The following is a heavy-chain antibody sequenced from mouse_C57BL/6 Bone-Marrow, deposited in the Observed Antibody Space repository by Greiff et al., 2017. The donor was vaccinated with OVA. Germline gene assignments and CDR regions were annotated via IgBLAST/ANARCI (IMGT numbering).Heavy chain of an antibody. CDR1: GFNIKDDY. Sequence: VQLQQSGAELVRPGASVKLSCTASGFNIKDDYMHWVKQRPDQGLEWIGWIDPENGDTEYASKFQGKATITADTSSNTAYLQLSSLTSEDTAVYYCTADYYGSSYAMDYWGQGTSVTVSS. J-gene: IGHJ4*01. D-gene: IGHD1-1*01. V-gene: IGHV14-4*01. CDR2: IDPENGDT. CDR3: TADYYGSSYAMDY.